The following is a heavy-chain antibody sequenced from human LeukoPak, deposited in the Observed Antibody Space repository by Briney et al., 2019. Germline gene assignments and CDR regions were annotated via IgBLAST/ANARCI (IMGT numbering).Heavy chain of an antibody. CDR1: GYTFTGYY. J-gene: IGHJ4*02. V-gene: IGHV1-2*06. CDR3: ARADSSGWYPFDY. D-gene: IGHD6-19*01. CDR2: INPNSGGT. Sequence: ASVEVSCKASGYTFTGYYMHWVRQAPGQGLEWMGRINPNSGGTNYAQKFQGRVTMTRDTSISTAYMELSRLRSDDTAVYYCARADSSGWYPFDYWGQGTLVTVSS.